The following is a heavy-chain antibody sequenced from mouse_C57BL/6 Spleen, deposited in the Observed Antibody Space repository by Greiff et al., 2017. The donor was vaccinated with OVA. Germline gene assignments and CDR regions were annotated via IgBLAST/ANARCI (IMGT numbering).Heavy chain of an antibody. J-gene: IGHJ2*01. CDR3: ARSILLGYFDY. CDR2: INPSNGGT. D-gene: IGHD2-10*01. Sequence: QVHVKQPGTELVKPGASVKLSCKASGYTFTSYWMHWVKQRPGQGLEWIGNINPSNGGTNYNEKFKSKATLTVDKSSSTAYMQLSSLTSEDSAVYYCARSILLGYFDYWGQGTTLTVSS. V-gene: IGHV1-53*01. CDR1: GYTFTSYW.